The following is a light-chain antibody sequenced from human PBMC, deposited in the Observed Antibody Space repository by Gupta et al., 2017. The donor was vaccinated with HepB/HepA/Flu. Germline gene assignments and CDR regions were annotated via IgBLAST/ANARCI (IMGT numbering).Light chain of an antibody. J-gene: IGKJ2*01. Sequence: DIQMTQSPSSLSASVGDRVTITCRASQSIVSYLNWYQQKPGKAPKVLIYATSKVQSGVSSRFSGSGSGTDFTLTISRLQPEDFSTYYCQHRNNTPSTFGQGTKLRIK. CDR2: ATS. CDR1: QSIVSY. CDR3: QHRNNTPST. V-gene: IGKV1-39*01.